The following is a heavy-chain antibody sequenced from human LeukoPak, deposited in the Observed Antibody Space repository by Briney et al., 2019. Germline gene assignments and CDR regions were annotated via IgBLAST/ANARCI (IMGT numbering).Heavy chain of an antibody. J-gene: IGHJ4*02. CDR3: ARNSGSGFDY. CDR2: IDPSGGST. Sequence: ASVNVSCTASGYTFTSYYIVWVRQAPGQGLEWMGRIDPSGGSTSYAQKFQGRVTMTRGTSTSTVYMELSSLISEDTAVYYCARNSGSGFDYWGQGTLVTVSS. CDR1: GYTFTSYY. V-gene: IGHV1-46*01. D-gene: IGHD2-15*01.